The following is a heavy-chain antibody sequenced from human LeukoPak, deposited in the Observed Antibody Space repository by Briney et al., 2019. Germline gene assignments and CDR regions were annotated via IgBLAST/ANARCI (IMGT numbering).Heavy chain of an antibody. CDR2: IYTSGST. D-gene: IGHD6-13*01. CDR1: GGSISSGSYY. Sequence: SQTLSLTCTVSGGSISSGSYYWSWIRQPAGKGLEWIGRIYTSGSTNYNPSLKSRVTISVDTSKNQFSLKLSSVTAADTAVYYCASGIAAAGQFDYWGQGTLVTVSS. V-gene: IGHV4-61*02. CDR3: ASGIAAAGQFDY. J-gene: IGHJ4*02.